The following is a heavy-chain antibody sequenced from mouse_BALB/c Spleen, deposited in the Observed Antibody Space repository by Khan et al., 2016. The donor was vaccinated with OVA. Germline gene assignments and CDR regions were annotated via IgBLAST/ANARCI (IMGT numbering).Heavy chain of an antibody. Sequence: EVVLVESGGDLVKPGGSLKLSCAASGFSFSTYGMSWVRQAPDKRLEWVATVSTGCSYTYSPDSLKGRFTISRDNATNTLYLQMSGVRSEDKAMVYCTRLAYYYESAGLAYWGQGTLLTVSA. J-gene: IGHJ3*01. CDR3: TRLAYYYESAGLAY. CDR2: VSTGCSYT. D-gene: IGHD1-1*01. CDR1: GFSFSTYG. V-gene: IGHV5-6*01.